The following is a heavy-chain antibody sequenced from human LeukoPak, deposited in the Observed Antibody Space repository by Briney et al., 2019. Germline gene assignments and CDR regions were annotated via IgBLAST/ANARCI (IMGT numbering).Heavy chain of an antibody. Sequence: SSETLSLTCTVSGGSISSTIYYWSWIRQPPGKGLEWIGCIYYSGSTNYSPSLKSRVTMSVDTSKNQFSLKLSSVTAADTAVYYCARVYTVRGVGNWFDPWGQGTLVTVSS. J-gene: IGHJ5*02. CDR2: IYYSGST. D-gene: IGHD3-10*01. CDR3: ARVYTVRGVGNWFDP. CDR1: GGSISSTIYY. V-gene: IGHV4-61*01.